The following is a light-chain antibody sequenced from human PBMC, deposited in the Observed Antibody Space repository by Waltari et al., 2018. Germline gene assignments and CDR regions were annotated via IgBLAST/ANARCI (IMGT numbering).Light chain of an antibody. V-gene: IGLV2-14*01. CDR2: DVS. CDR3: SSQSSNDVVL. Sequence: QSALTQPAAVSGSPGQSVTVFCVGTSNDVVGYHSVACYQEHPAQAPRVIIYDVSDRPSGVSDRFSGAKSGNTASLTISGLQAEDEADYYCSSQSSNDVVLFGGGTKLTVL. J-gene: IGLJ2*01. CDR1: SNDVVGYHS.